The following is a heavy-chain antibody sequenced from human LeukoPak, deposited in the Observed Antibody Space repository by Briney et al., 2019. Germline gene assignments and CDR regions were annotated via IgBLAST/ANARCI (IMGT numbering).Heavy chain of an antibody. CDR2: ISSSSSYI. J-gene: IGHJ6*02. D-gene: IGHD2-21*02. Sequence: GGSLRLSCAASGFTFSSYSMNWVRQAPGKGLEWVSSISSSSSYIYYADSVKGRFTISRDNAKNSLYLQMNSLRAEDTAVYYCARDWTVTASYYYYYGMDVWGQGTTVTVSS. CDR1: GFTFSSYS. CDR3: ARDWTVTASYYYYYGMDV. V-gene: IGHV3-21*01.